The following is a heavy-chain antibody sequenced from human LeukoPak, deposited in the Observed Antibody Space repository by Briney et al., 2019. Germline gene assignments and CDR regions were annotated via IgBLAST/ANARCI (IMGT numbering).Heavy chain of an antibody. D-gene: IGHD3-16*02. CDR1: GGSISSSSYY. CDR2: IYYSGST. Sequence: SETLSLTCTVSGGSISSSSYYWGWIRQPPGKGLEWIGSIYYSGSTYYNPSLKSRVTISVDTSKNQFSLKLSSVTAADTAVYYCARGRFRDYVWGSYRPPGYYYGMDVWGQGTTVTVSS. V-gene: IGHV4-39*07. J-gene: IGHJ6*02. CDR3: ARGRFRDYVWGSYRPPGYYYGMDV.